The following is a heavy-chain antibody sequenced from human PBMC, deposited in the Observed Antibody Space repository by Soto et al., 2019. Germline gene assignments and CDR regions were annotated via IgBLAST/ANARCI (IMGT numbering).Heavy chain of an antibody. Sequence: GESLKISCKGSGYSFTSYWIGWVRQMPGKGLEWMGIIYPGDSDTRYSPSFQGQVTISADKSISTAYLQWSSLKASDTAMYYCASTGRVAATRGYYYGMDVWGQGTTVTVSS. J-gene: IGHJ6*02. V-gene: IGHV5-51*01. CDR3: ASTGRVAATRGYYYGMDV. D-gene: IGHD2-15*01. CDR1: GYSFTSYW. CDR2: IYPGDSDT.